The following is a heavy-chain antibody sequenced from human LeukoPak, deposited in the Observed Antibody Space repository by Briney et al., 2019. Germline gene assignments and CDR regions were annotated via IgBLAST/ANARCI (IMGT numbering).Heavy chain of an antibody. CDR2: INPKSGGT. J-gene: IGHJ3*02. Sequence: GASVKVSCKASGYTFTGYYIHWVRQAPGQGLEWMGWINPKSGGTNYAQKFQGRVTMTRDTSISTAYMELSRLRSDDTAVYYCASSPPRGAFDIWGQGTMVTVSS. V-gene: IGHV1-2*02. CDR1: GYTFTGYY. CDR3: ASSPPRGAFDI.